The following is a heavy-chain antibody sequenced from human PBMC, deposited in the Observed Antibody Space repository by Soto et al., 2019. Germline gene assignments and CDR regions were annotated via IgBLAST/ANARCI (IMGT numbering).Heavy chain of an antibody. CDR1: GYTFTSYD. CDR2: MNPNSGNT. D-gene: IGHD6-13*01. CDR3: ARVTRRYSRSWTY. V-gene: IGHV1-8*01. Sequence: QVQLVQSGAEVKKPGASVKVSCKASGYTFTSYDINWVRQATGQGLEWMGWMNPNSGNTGYAQKFKGRVTMTRSTSIRTAYMEVSRLRSEDTGVYYCARVTRRYSRSWTYWGQGTLVTVSS. J-gene: IGHJ1*01.